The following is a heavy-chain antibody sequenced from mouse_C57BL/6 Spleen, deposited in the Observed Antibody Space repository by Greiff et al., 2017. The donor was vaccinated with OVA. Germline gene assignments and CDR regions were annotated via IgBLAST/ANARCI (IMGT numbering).Heavy chain of an antibody. D-gene: IGHD4-1*01. CDR2: INPNNGGT. CDR3: AREEANWVFAY. CDR1: GYTFTDYN. Sequence: VQLQQSGPELVKPGASVKLSCKASGYTFTDYNMHWVKQSPGQSLEWIGYINPNNGGTSYNQKFKGKATLTVNKSSSTAYMELRSLTSEDSAVYYCAREEANWVFAYWGQGTLVTVSA. V-gene: IGHV1-22*01. J-gene: IGHJ3*01.